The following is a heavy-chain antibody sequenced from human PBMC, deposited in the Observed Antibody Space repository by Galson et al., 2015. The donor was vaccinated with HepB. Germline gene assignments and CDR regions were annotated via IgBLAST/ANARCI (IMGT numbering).Heavy chain of an antibody. D-gene: IGHD6-19*01. V-gene: IGHV1-18*04. J-gene: IGHJ4*02. CDR2: ISAYNGNT. Sequence: SVKVSCKASGYTFTSYGISWVRQAPGQGLEWMGWISAYNGNTNYAQKLQGRVTMTTDTSTSTAYMELRSLRSDDTAVYYCARADSGWSVDYYFDYWGQGTLVTVSS. CDR1: GYTFTSYG. CDR3: ARADSGWSVDYYFDY.